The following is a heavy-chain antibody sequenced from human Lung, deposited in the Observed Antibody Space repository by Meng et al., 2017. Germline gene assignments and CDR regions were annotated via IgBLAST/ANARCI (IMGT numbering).Heavy chain of an antibody. V-gene: IGHV1-18*01. J-gene: IGHJ4*02. Sequence: QVYLVQSGLEVKKPGASVKASCKASGYTFTTYGISWLRQAPGQGLEWMGWIDPGNGNRDFAEKFQDRLTMSNDTSSSTVYMELTRLTSDDTAVYYCARDRQWLFDYWGQGALVTVSS. CDR1: GYTFTTYG. CDR2: IDPGNGNR. CDR3: ARDRQWLFDY. D-gene: IGHD6-19*01.